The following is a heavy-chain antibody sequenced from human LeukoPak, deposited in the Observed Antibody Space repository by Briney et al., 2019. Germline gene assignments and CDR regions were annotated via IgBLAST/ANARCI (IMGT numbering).Heavy chain of an antibody. CDR3: AGADSSGFDAFDT. Sequence: GESLKISCKGSGYSFTSYWIGWVRQMPGKGLEWMGIIYLGDSDTRYSPSFQGQVTISADKSISTAYLQWSSLKASDTAMYYCAGADSSGFDAFDTWGQGTMVTVSS. J-gene: IGHJ3*02. V-gene: IGHV5-51*01. D-gene: IGHD6-19*01. CDR2: IYLGDSDT. CDR1: GYSFTSYW.